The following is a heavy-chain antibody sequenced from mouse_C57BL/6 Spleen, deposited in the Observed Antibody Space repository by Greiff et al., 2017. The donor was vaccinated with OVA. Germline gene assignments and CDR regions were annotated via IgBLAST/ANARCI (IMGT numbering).Heavy chain of an antibody. J-gene: IGHJ1*03. CDR3: ARPPYDYDGNFDV. CDR1: GFTFSDYG. Sequence: EVKLQESGGGLVKPGGSLKLSCAASGFTFSDYGMHWVRQAPEKGLEWVAYISSGSSTIYYADTVKGRFTISRDNAKNTLFLQMTSLRSEDTAMYYCARPPYDYDGNFDVWGTGTTVTVSS. D-gene: IGHD2-4*01. V-gene: IGHV5-17*01. CDR2: ISSGSSTI.